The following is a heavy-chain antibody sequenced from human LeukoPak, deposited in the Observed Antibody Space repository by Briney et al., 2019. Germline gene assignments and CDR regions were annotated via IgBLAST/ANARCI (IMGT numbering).Heavy chain of an antibody. J-gene: IGHJ6*03. CDR1: GYSFTSYW. V-gene: IGHV5-51*01. Sequence: GESLKISCKGSGYSFTSYWIGWVRQMPGKGLEWMGIIYPGDSDTRYSPSFQGQVTISAGKSISTAYLQWNSLEASDTAMYFCARLDTAMTRPYYYYYYMDVWGKGTTVTVSS. CDR2: IYPGDSDT. CDR3: ARLDTAMTRPYYYYYYMDV. D-gene: IGHD5-18*01.